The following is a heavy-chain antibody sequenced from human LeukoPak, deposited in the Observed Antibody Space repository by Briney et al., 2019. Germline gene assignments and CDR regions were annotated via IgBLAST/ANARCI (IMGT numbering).Heavy chain of an antibody. V-gene: IGHV1-2*02. CDR3: ARPMVRGVTDAFDI. Sequence: VSVKVSCKASGYTFTGYYMHWVRQAPGQGLEWMGWINPNSGGTNYAQKFQGRVTMTRDTSISTAYMELSRLRSDDTAVYYCARPMVRGVTDAFDIWGQGTMVTVSS. CDR1: GYTFTGYY. J-gene: IGHJ3*02. D-gene: IGHD3-10*01. CDR2: INPNSGGT.